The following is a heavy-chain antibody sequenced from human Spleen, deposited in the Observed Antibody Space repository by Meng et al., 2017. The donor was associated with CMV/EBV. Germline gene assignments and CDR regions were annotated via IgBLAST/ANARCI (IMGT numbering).Heavy chain of an antibody. CDR1: GGSISSYY. Sequence: SETLSLTCTVSGGSISSYYWSWIRQPPGKGLEWIANIHYSGSTTNYNPSLKSRVTISVDTSKNQFSLKLTSVTAADTAVYYCARDNDSSGLDIWGQGTMVTVSS. CDR3: ARDNDSSGLDI. CDR2: IHYSGSTT. J-gene: IGHJ3*02. V-gene: IGHV4-59*01. D-gene: IGHD3-22*01.